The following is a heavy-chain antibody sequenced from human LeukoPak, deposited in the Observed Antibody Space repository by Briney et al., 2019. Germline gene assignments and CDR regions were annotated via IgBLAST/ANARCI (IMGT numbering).Heavy chain of an antibody. D-gene: IGHD5-24*01. Sequence: GGSLRLSCAASGLTFSNARMNWVRQAPGKGLEWVGRIKGKPDGGTANYAASVMARFIISRDDSKNTVYLQMNSLREEASGLYFCSTDRDWGQGTLVAVSS. CDR2: IKGKPDGGTA. V-gene: IGHV3-15*05. CDR3: STDRD. CDR1: GLTFSNAR. J-gene: IGHJ4*02.